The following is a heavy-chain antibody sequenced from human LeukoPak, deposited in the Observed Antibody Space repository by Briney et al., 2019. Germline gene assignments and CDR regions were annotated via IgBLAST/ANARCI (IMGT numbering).Heavy chain of an antibody. Sequence: GGSLRLSCAASGFTFSSYAMHWVRQAPGKGLEYVSAISSNGGSTYYANSVKGRFTVSRDNSKNTLYLQMGSLRAEDMAVYYCARGTPSSSWYPVWGQGTLVTFS. CDR2: ISSNGGST. CDR1: GFTFSSYA. J-gene: IGHJ4*02. CDR3: ARGTPSSSWYPV. D-gene: IGHD6-13*01. V-gene: IGHV3-64*01.